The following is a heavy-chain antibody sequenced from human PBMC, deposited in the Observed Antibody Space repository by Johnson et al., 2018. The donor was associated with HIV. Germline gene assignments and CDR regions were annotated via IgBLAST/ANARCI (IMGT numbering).Heavy chain of an antibody. CDR2: INSDGSST. V-gene: IGHV3-74*02. CDR3: ASLGGYSGYGHDAFDI. D-gene: IGHD5-12*01. J-gene: IGHJ3*02. Sequence: VQLVESGGGVVQPGGSVRLSCAASGFTFSSYWMHWVRQAPGKGLVWVSRINSDGSSTCYADSVKGRFTISRDNAKNTLYLQMNSLRAEDTAVYYCASLGGYSGYGHDAFDIWGQGTMVTVSS. CDR1: GFTFSSYW.